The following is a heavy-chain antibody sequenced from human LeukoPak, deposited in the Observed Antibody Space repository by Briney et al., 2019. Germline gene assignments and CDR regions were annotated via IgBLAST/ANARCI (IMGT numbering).Heavy chain of an antibody. J-gene: IGHJ4*02. Sequence: GGSLRLSCAASGFTFSSYSMNWVRQAPGKGLEWVSHITASGTAMFYADTVKGRFTISRDNAKNSLYLQMNSLRDEDTAVYYCASSGSYRFDYWGQGTLVTVSS. CDR2: ITASGTAM. V-gene: IGHV3-48*02. CDR1: GFTFSSYS. D-gene: IGHD1-26*01. CDR3: ASSGSYRFDY.